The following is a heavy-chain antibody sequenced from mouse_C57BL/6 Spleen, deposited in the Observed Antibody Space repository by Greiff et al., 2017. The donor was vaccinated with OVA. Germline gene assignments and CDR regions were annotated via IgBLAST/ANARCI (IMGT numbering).Heavy chain of an antibody. CDR2: IHPNSGST. CDR1: GYTFTSYW. D-gene: IGHD1-1*01. Sequence: QVQLKQPGAELVKPGASVKLSCKASGYTFTSYWMHWVKQRPGQGLEWIGMIHPNSGSTNYNEKFKSKATLTVDKSSSTAYMQLSSLTAEDSAVYYCARSQEGYGSSYLWYFGVWGTGTTVTVAS. V-gene: IGHV1-64*01. CDR3: ARSQEGYGSSYLWYFGV. J-gene: IGHJ1*03.